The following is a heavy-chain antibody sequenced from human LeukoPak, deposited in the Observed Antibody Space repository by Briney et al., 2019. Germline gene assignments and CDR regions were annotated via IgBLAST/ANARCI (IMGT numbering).Heavy chain of an antibody. V-gene: IGHV4-39*07. CDR1: GGSISSSSYY. D-gene: IGHD3-10*01. J-gene: IGHJ4*02. CDR3: ARGSGSYYRFYYSDY. Sequence: SETLSLTCTVSGGSISSSSYYWVWIRQPPGKELEWIGSINYSGNTYYNPSVKSRVTISVDTSKNQFSLKLSSVTAADTAVYYCARGSGSYYRFYYSDYWGQGTLVTVSS. CDR2: INYSGNT.